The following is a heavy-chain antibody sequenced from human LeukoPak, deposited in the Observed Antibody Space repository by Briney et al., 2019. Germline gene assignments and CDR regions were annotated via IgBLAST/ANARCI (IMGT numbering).Heavy chain of an antibody. J-gene: IGHJ4*02. Sequence: GGSLRLSCAASGFTFNTYWMIWARQAPGKGLEWVANIKQDGSEKYYADSVKGRFTISRDNAENSVHLQMYSLRAEDTAVYYCARDHGVAATLTTFDYWGQGTLVTVSS. CDR2: IKQDGSEK. D-gene: IGHD4-11*01. CDR1: GFTFNTYW. CDR3: ARDHGVAATLTTFDY. V-gene: IGHV3-7*03.